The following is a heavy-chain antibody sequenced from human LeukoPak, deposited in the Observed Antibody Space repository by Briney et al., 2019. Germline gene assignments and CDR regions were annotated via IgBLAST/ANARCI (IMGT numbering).Heavy chain of an antibody. CDR2: IYYSGST. D-gene: IGHD2-2*01. Sequence: PSETLSLTCTVSGGSISSYYWSWIRQPPGKGLEWIGYIYYSGSTNYNPSLKSRVTISVDTSKNQFSLKLSSVTAADTAVYYCARSKARYCSSTSCPGRGYYYYYYGMDVWGQGTTVTVSS. CDR3: ARSKARYCSSTSCPGRGYYYYYYGMDV. CDR1: GGSISSYY. J-gene: IGHJ6*02. V-gene: IGHV4-59*12.